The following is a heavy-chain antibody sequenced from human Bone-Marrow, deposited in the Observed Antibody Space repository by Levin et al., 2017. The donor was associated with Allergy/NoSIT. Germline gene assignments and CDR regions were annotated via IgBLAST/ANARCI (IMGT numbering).Heavy chain of an antibody. J-gene: IGHJ6*02. CDR1: GFTFSIHW. V-gene: IGHV3-7*01. Sequence: GESLKISCATSGFTFSIHWMNWVRQAPGKGLEWVANIKEDGSQINYVESVKGRFTISRDNAKNSLYLQMSSLRAEDSAVYYCVRDAECTDNNCLGHGMDVWGQGTTVTVSS. CDR2: IKEDGSQI. CDR3: VRDAECTDNNCLGHGMDV. D-gene: IGHD1-1*01.